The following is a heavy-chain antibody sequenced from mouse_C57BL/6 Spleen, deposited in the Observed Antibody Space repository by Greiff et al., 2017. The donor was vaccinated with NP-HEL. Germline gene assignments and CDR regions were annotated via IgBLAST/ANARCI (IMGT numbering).Heavy chain of an antibody. CDR2: IYPGSGST. CDR1: GYTFTSYW. CDR3: ARSPYDYDAWLAY. D-gene: IGHD2-4*01. J-gene: IGHJ3*01. V-gene: IGHV1-55*01. Sequence: QVQLQQPGAELVKPGASVKMSCKASGYTFTSYWITWVKQRPGQGLEWIGDIYPGSGSTNYNEKFKSKATLTVDTSSSTAYMQLSSLTSEDSAVYYCARSPYDYDAWLAYWGQGTLVTVSA.